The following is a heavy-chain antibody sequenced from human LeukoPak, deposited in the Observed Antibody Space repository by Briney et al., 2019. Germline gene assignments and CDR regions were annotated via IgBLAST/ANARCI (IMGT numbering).Heavy chain of an antibody. Sequence: SETLSLTCAVYGGSFSGYYWSWFRQPPGKGLEWIGEIHHSGGTDYNPSLKSRVTISADTSKSHFSLQLSSVTAADTAVYYCSRGAGGYCSGGSCLRRGWFDPWGQGTLVTVSS. J-gene: IGHJ5*02. CDR3: SRGAGGYCSGGSCLRRGWFDP. D-gene: IGHD2-15*01. V-gene: IGHV4-34*01. CDR2: IHHSGGT. CDR1: GGSFSGYY.